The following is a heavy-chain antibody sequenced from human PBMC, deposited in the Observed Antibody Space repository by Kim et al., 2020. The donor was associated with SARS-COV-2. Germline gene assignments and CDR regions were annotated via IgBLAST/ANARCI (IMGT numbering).Heavy chain of an antibody. J-gene: IGHJ4*02. V-gene: IGHV3-11*05. D-gene: IGHD5-12*01. CDR3: GRGFSGYAPYYFDY. Sequence: VKGRFTISRDTAKNSLYLQMNSRGAEDTAVYYGGRGFSGYAPYYFDYWGQGTLVSVSS.